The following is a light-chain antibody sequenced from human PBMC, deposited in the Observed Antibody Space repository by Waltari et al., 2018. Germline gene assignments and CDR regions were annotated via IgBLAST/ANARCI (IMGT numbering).Light chain of an antibody. CDR1: QSVTSLS. J-gene: IGKJ4*01. CDR2: GTS. V-gene: IGKV3-20*01. CDR3: QQYDGEVVT. Sequence: TQSPSTLALFPGEKTTLPCRASQSVTSLSLTWYQQKLGPAPRLLIYGTSSRATGIPDRFSGSGSGTDFTLTISRLEPEDFAVYYCQQYDGEVVTFGGGTKVEI.